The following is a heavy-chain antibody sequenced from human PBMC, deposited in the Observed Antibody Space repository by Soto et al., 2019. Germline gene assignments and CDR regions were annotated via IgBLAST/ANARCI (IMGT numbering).Heavy chain of an antibody. CDR3: AEHPGSIAVAGRGYFDY. V-gene: IGHV3-23*01. Sequence: QPGGSLRLSCAASGFTFSSYAMSWVRQAPGKGLEWVSAISGSGGSTYYADSVKGRFTISRDNSKNTLYLQMNSLRAEDTAVYYCAEHPGSIAVAGRGYFDYWGQGTLVTVSS. CDR2: ISGSGGST. D-gene: IGHD6-19*01. CDR1: GFTFSSYA. J-gene: IGHJ4*02.